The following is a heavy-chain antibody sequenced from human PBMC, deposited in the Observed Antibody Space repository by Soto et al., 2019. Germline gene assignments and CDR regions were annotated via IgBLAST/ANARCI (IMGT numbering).Heavy chain of an antibody. D-gene: IGHD4-17*01. CDR1: GGSISSYY. J-gene: IGHJ6*02. V-gene: IGHV4-59*01. Sequence: KAWETLSLTCIVSGGSISSYYWSWIRQPPGKGLEWIGYIYYSGSTNYNPSLKSRVTISVDTSKNQFSLKLSSVTAADTAVYYCARDLSNYGDFRDYGMDVWG. CDR2: IYYSGST. CDR3: ARDLSNYGDFRDYGMDV.